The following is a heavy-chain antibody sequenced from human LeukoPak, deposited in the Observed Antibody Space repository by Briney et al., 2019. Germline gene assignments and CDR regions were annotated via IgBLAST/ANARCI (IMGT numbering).Heavy chain of an antibody. CDR1: GYTFTSYY. Sequence: ASVKVSCKASGYTFTSYYMHWVRQPPGQGLEWMGIINPSGGSTSYAQKFQGRVTMTRDTSTSTVYMELSSLRSEDTAVYYCARHIAVAGSGRYYYGMDVWGQGTTVTVSS. J-gene: IGHJ6*02. D-gene: IGHD6-19*01. V-gene: IGHV1-46*01. CDR3: ARHIAVAGSGRYYYGMDV. CDR2: INPSGGST.